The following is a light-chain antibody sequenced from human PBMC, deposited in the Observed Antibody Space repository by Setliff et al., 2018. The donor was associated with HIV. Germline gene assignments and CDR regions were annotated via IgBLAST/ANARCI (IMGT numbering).Light chain of an antibody. J-gene: IGLJ3*02. CDR3: SSFTTGATVM. V-gene: IGLV2-14*03. Sequence: QSALAQPAAVSGSPGQSVTITCTGGITDICVYNYVSWYQQRPGTPPKLLIHDFSDRPSGVSNRFSGSKSGSTASLTISGLQAEDEADYYCSSFTTGATVMFGGGTKVTVL. CDR2: DFS. CDR1: ITDICVYNY.